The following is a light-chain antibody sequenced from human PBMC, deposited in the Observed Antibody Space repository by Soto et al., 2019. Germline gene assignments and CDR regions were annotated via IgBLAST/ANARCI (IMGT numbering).Light chain of an antibody. CDR1: QSISIY. CDR2: AAS. Sequence: DIQGTQSPSSLSASIGDRVTITCRTSQSISIYLNWYQQKPGKAPKVLIYAASTLQSGVPSRFAGSGSGTDFTLTISSLPPEDFATYYCQQAYNHPRTVGQGTKV. V-gene: IGKV1-39*01. J-gene: IGKJ1*01. CDR3: QQAYNHPRT.